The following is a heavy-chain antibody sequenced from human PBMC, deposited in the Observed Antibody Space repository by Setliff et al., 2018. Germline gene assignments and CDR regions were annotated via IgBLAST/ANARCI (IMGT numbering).Heavy chain of an antibody. CDR1: GYTFTSYD. J-gene: IGHJ2*01. CDR3: ARGYRGYYNFWSGSQGANWYFDL. V-gene: IGHV1-8*02. Sequence: ASVKVSCKASGYTFTSYDINWVRQATGQGLEWMGWMNPNSGNTGYAQKFQGRVTMTRNTSISTAYMELSSLRSEDTAVYYCARGYRGYYNFWSGSQGANWYFDLWGRGTLVTVSS. D-gene: IGHD3-3*01. CDR2: MNPNSGNT.